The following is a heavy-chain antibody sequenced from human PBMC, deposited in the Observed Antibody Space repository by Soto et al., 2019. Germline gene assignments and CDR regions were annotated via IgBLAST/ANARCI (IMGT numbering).Heavy chain of an antibody. CDR2: IIPIFGTA. J-gene: IGHJ6*02. CDR3: ASLKTQRYYYGMDG. V-gene: IGHV1-69*12. Sequence: QVQLVQSGAEVKKPGSSVKVSCKASGGTFSSYAISWVRQAPGQGLEWMGGIIPIFGTADYAQKFQGRVTITADESTSTAYMELSSPRSEDTAGEYCASLKTQRYYYGMDGWGQGTTVTVSS. CDR1: GGTFSSYA.